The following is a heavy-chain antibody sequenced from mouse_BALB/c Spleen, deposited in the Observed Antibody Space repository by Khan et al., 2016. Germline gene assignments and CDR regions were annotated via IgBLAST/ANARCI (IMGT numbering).Heavy chain of an antibody. CDR1: GFSLTSYG. CDR3: AKNYYGSSYAMDY. CDR2: IWRGGST. J-gene: IGHJ4*01. V-gene: IGHV2-5*01. D-gene: IGHD1-1*01. Sequence: QVQLKQSGPGLVQPSQSLSITCTVSGFSLTSYGVHWVRQSPGKGLEWLGVIWRGGSTDYNAAFMSRLSITKDNSKSQVFFKMNSLQADDTAIYXCAKNYYGSSYAMDYWGQGTSVTVSS.